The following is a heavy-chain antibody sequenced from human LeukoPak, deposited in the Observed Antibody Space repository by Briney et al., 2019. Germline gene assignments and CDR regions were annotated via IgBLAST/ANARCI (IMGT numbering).Heavy chain of an antibody. CDR3: ARMGSGWEIDY. J-gene: IGHJ4*02. CDR2: INHSGST. Sequence: PSEALSLTCTVYGGSFSGYYWSWIRQPPGKGLEWIGEINHSGSTSYNPSLKSRVTISVDTSKNQFSLKLSSVTAADTAVYYCARMGSGWEIDYWGQGTLVTVSS. V-gene: IGHV4-34*01. D-gene: IGHD6-19*01. CDR1: GGSFSGYY.